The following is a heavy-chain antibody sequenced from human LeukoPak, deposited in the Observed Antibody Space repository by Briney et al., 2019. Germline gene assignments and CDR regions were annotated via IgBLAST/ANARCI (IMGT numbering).Heavy chain of an antibody. CDR1: GYTFTVYY. CDR3: AREDSGYDLWYFDL. CDR2: INPNSGGT. V-gene: IGHV1-2*02. J-gene: IGHJ2*01. D-gene: IGHD5-12*01. Sequence: ASVTVSCTASGYTFTVYYMHWVRQAPGQGIEWMGWINPNSGGTNYAQKFQGRVTMTRDTSISTAYMELSRLRSDDTAVYHCAREDSGYDLWYFDLWGRGTLVTVSS.